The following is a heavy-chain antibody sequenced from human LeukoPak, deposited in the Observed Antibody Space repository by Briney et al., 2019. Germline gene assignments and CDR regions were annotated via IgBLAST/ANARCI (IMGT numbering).Heavy chain of an antibody. V-gene: IGHV1-69*05. CDR3: ARVFARGGEVTGSYYYY. J-gene: IGHJ4*02. CDR2: IIPLFGTA. D-gene: IGHD3-10*01. Sequence: SVKVSCKASGGTFSTYAVNWVRQAPGQGLEWMGGIIPLFGTANYAQKFRGRVTITTDESTSTAYMELSSLRSEDTAIYYCARVFARGGEVTGSYYYYWGQGTLVTVSS. CDR1: GGTFSTYA.